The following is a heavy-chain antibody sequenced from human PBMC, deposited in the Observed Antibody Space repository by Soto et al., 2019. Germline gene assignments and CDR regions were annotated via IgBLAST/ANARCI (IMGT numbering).Heavy chain of an antibody. CDR3: ARGPETTMGTFDI. CDR2: TYYRSKWYS. CDR1: GDSVSSNSAA. Sequence: SETLSLTCAIFGDSVSSNSAAWNWIRQSPSRGLEWLGRTYYRSKWYSSYAVSVKSRITINPDTSKNQFSLQLNSVTPEDTAVYYCARGPETTMGTFDIWGQGTVVTVSS. V-gene: IGHV6-1*01. D-gene: IGHD5-18*01. J-gene: IGHJ3*02.